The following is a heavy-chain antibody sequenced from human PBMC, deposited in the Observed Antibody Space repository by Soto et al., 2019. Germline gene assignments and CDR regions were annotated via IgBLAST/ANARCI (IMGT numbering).Heavy chain of an antibody. CDR2: INTYNGNI. CDR3: ARGRGAYKYFDY. V-gene: IGHV1-18*01. CDR1: GYMFASYG. J-gene: IGHJ4*02. Sequence: QVQLVQSGAEVKKPGASVKVSCKVSGYMFASYGISWARQAPGQGLEWMGWINTYNGNINYAQKFQGRVTMTTDTSTSTAYMELRGLGSDDTALYYCARGRGAYKYFDYWGQGTLVTVSS. D-gene: IGHD1-1*01.